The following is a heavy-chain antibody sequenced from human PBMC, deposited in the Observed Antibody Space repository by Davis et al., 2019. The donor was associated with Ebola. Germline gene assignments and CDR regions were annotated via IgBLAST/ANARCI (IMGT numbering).Heavy chain of an antibody. V-gene: IGHV1-2*06. J-gene: IGHJ6*02. Sequence: ASAKVSCKASGYSFTGNYVQWVRQAPGQGLEWMGRINPNSGGTNYAQKFQGRVTMTRDTSISTAYMELSRLRSDDTAVYYCARGGITMMVVPRDYYYGLDAWGQGTTVTVSS. CDR1: GYSFTGNY. D-gene: IGHD3-22*01. CDR3: ARGGITMMVVPRDYYYGLDA. CDR2: INPNSGGT.